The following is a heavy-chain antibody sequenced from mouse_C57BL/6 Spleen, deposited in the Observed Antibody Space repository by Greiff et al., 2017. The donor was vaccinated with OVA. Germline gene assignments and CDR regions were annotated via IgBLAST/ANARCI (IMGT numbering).Heavy chain of an antibody. CDR1: GYTFTDYY. CDR3: ARAPTVVSYFDY. D-gene: IGHD1-1*01. Sequence: EVQLQQSGPELVKPGASVKISCKASGYTFTDYYMNWVKQSHGKSLEWIGDINPNNGGTSYNQKFKGKATLTVDKSSSTAYMELRSLTSEDSAVYYCARAPTVVSYFDYWGQGTTLTVSS. J-gene: IGHJ2*01. V-gene: IGHV1-26*01. CDR2: INPNNGGT.